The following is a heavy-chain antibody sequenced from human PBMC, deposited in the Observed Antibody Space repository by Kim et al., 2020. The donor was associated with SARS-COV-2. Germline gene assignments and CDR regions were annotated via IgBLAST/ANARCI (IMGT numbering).Heavy chain of an antibody. CDR3: ARVGNWNQHGLDV. CDR2: IWSDGNNK. V-gene: IGHV3-33*01. D-gene: IGHD1-20*01. J-gene: IGHJ6*02. Sequence: PGKGLEWLAVIWSDGNNKYYADSVKGRFTISRDNSNNALFLQMNSLRADDTAVYYCARVGNWNQHGLDVWGQGTTVTVSS.